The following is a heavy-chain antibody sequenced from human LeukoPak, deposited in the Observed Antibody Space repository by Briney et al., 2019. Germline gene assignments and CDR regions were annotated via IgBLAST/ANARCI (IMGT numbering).Heavy chain of an antibody. Sequence: GSLRLXXAAYXFNFNNAWMNWVRQARGKGMEWVGRIRSNAYGGAKEYDATVTGRFTISRDDAEKNMNMQMNSLKIEDTAVYYCTRGSNRDDSSDFYCWGQGTLVTVSS. J-gene: IGHJ4*02. D-gene: IGHD3-22*01. V-gene: IGHV3-15*07. CDR3: TRGSNRDDSSDFYC. CDR2: IRSNAYGGAK. CDR1: XFNFNNAW.